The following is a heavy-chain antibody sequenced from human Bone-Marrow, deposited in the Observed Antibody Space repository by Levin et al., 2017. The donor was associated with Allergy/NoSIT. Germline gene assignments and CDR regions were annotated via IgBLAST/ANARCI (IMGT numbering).Heavy chain of an antibody. V-gene: IGHV3-30-3*01. CDR2: ISYDGSNK. Sequence: GGSLRLSCAASGFTFSSYAMHWVRQAPGKGLEWVAVISYDGSNKYYADSVKGRFTISRENSKNTLYLQMNSLRAEDTAVYYCARDRAYYDYFDYWGQGTLVTVSS. D-gene: IGHD3-10*01. CDR3: ARDRAYYDYFDY. CDR1: GFTFSSYA. J-gene: IGHJ4*02.